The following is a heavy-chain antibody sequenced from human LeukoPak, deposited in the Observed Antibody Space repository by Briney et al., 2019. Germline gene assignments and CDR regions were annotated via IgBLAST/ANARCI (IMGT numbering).Heavy chain of an antibody. D-gene: IGHD3-10*01. CDR3: ARLRYGSGNYYYYYMDV. CDR2: MNPNSGNT. CDR1: GYTFTSYD. Sequence: ASVKVSCKASGYTFTSYDINWVRQATGQGLEWMGWMNPNSGNTGYAQKFQGRVTMTRNTSISTAYMELSSLRSEDTAVYYCARLRYGSGNYYYYYMDVWGKGTTVTISS. V-gene: IGHV1-8*01. J-gene: IGHJ6*03.